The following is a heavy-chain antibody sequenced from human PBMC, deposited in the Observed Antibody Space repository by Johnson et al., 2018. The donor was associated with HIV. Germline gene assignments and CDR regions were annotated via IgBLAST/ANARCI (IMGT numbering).Heavy chain of an antibody. V-gene: IGHV3-20*04. J-gene: IGHJ3*02. CDR1: GFTFDDYG. Sequence: MLLVESGGGVVRPGGSLRLSCAASGFTFDDYGMSWVRQAPGKGLEWVSGINWNGGSIGYADSVKGRFTISRDNTKNSLYLQMNSLRAEDTALYYCARALRYSGSLWAFDIWGQGTMVTVSS. CDR3: ARALRYSGSLWAFDI. D-gene: IGHD1-26*01. CDR2: INWNGGSI.